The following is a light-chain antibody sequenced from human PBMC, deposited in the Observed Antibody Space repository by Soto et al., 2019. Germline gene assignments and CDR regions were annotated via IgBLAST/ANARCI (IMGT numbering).Light chain of an antibody. CDR2: GAS. CDR3: QRIT. J-gene: IGKJ5*01. V-gene: IGKV3-20*01. Sequence: IVLTQSPDTLSLSPGERATVSCRASQTVTSSYFAWYQQKPGQAPRLLIYGASNRAPGISDRFSGSGSGTDFTLTISRLEPEDSAVYYCQRITFGQGTRLE. CDR1: QTVTSSY.